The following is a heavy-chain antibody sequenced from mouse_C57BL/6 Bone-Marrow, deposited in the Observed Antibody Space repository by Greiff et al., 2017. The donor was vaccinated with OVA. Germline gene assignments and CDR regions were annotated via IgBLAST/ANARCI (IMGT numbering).Heavy chain of an antibody. CDR1: GYTFTSYW. Sequence: QVQLQQSGAELAKPGASVKLSCKASGYTFTSYWMHWVKQRPGQGLEWIGDINPSSGYTTYNQKFKDKATLTADKSSSTAYMQLSSLTYEDSAVDYCARSRDDDPSFAYWGQGTLVTVSA. J-gene: IGHJ3*01. V-gene: IGHV1-7*01. D-gene: IGHD2-4*01. CDR2: INPSSGYT. CDR3: ARSRDDDPSFAY.